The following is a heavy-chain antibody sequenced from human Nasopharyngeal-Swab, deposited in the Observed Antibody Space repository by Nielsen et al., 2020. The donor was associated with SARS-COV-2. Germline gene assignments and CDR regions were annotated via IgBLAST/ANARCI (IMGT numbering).Heavy chain of an antibody. CDR3: ARAYNYGYYFYYYIDV. CDR1: GFTFSSYG. D-gene: IGHD5-18*01. V-gene: IGHV3-33*01. Sequence: GGSLRLSCTASGFTFSSYGMHWVRQAPGKGLEWVAITWYDGTNKHYADSVKGRFTISRDNSKNTLYLQMNSLRAEDTAAYYCARAYNYGYYFYYYIDVWGRGTTVTVSS. CDR2: TWYDGTNK. J-gene: IGHJ6*03.